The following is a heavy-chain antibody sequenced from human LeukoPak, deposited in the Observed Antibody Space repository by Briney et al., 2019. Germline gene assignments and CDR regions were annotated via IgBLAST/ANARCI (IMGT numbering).Heavy chain of an antibody. Sequence: SETLSLTCTVSGGSISSSSYYWGWIRQPPGKGLEWIGTIHYRGNTYYNPSLKSRVTISVDTSKNQFSLKLSSVTAADTAVYYCARGRKSLLGYYYYYMDVWGKGTTVTVSS. CDR1: GGSISSSSYY. D-gene: IGHD2-15*01. J-gene: IGHJ6*03. V-gene: IGHV4-39*07. CDR2: IHYRGNT. CDR3: ARGRKSLLGYYYYYMDV.